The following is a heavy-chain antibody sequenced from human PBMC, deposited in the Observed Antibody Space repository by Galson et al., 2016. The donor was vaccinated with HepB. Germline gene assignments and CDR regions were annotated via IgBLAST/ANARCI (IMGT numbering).Heavy chain of an antibody. CDR2: IIFTLGPP. CDR3: ARGKTQWELLPGAFDV. J-gene: IGHJ3*01. CDR1: GGTLNNFV. D-gene: IGHD1-26*01. V-gene: IGHV1-69*13. Sequence: SVKVSCKASGGTLNNFVISWVRQAPGQGLEWLGGIIFTLGPPSYAQKFQGRVTITADESTYTASMELSNLRSEDTAIYYCARGKTQWELLPGAFDVWGQGTMVTVSS.